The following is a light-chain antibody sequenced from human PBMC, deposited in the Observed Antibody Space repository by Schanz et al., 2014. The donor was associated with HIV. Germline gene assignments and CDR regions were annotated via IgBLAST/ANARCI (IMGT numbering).Light chain of an antibody. CDR3: QQLNDYPIT. CDR2: AAS. Sequence: DIQMTQSPSSLSASIGDSVTITCRASQPINKYLNWYQHAPGKAPKLLIYAASSLQSGVPSRFSGSGSRRDFTLTISSLQPEDVATYYCQQLNDYPITFGQGTRLEMK. CDR1: QPINKY. V-gene: IGKV1-39*01. J-gene: IGKJ5*01.